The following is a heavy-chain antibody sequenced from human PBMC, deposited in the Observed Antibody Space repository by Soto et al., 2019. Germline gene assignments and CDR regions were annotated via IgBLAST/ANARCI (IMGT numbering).Heavy chain of an antibody. V-gene: IGHV1-69*01. Sequence: QVQLVQSGAEVKKPGSSVKVSCKASGGTFSSYAISWVRQAPGQGLEWMGGIIPIFGTANYAQKFQGRVTINADESKSTAYLELSRLSSEDTAVYYCARPVDTAMVFEHRYYYGMDVWGHGTTFTVSS. CDR2: IIPIFGTA. CDR1: GGTFSSYA. D-gene: IGHD5-18*01. CDR3: ARPVDTAMVFEHRYYYGMDV. J-gene: IGHJ6*02.